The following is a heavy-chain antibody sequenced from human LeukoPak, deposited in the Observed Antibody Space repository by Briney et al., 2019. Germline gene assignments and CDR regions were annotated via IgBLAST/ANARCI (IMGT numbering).Heavy chain of an antibody. J-gene: IGHJ3*02. CDR2: INAGNGNT. V-gene: IGHV1-3*01. D-gene: IGHD1-26*01. CDR1: GYTFTSYA. CDR3: ATSTVGIVGAPLAFDI. Sequence: ASVKVSCKASGYTFTSYAMHWVRQAPGQRLEWMGWINAGNGNTKYSQKFQGRVTITRDTSTDTAYMELSSLRSEDTAVYYCATSTVGIVGAPLAFDIWGQGTMVTVSS.